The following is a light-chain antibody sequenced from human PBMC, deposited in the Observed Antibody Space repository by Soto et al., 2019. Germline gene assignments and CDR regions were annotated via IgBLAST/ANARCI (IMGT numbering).Light chain of an antibody. J-gene: IGLJ2*01. V-gene: IGLV9-49*01. Sequence: QSALTQPPSASASLGASVTLTCTLSSGYSNYKVDWYQQRPGKGPRFVMRVGTGGIVGSKGDGIPDRFSVLGSGLNRYLTIKNIQEEDESDYHCGADHGSGSNFVCVFGGGTKVTVL. CDR3: GADHGSGSNFVCV. CDR2: VGTGGIVG. CDR1: SGYSNYK.